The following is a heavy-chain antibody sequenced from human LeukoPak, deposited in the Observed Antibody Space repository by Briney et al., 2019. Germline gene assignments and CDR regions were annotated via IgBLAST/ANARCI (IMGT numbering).Heavy chain of an antibody. V-gene: IGHV3-7*01. CDR1: GFTFSNYW. CDR3: ARDRWELLSNSYHYCGLDV. J-gene: IGHJ6*02. Sequence: GGSLRLSCAASGFTFSNYWMSWVRQAPGKGLEWVANIKQDGSEKCYVDSVKGQFTISRDNAKNSLHLQMNSLRAEDTAVYCCARDRWELLSNSYHYCGLDVWGQGTTVTVSS. D-gene: IGHD2-15*01. CDR2: IKQDGSEK.